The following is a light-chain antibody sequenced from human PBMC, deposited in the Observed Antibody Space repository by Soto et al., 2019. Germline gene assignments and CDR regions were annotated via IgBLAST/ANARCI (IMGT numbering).Light chain of an antibody. CDR2: GAS. CDR1: ESVSSNY. Sequence: EIVVTQSPGTLSLSPGERATLSCRASESVSSNYLAWYQQKPGQAPRLLIYGASSRATGIPDRFSGSGSGTGFTLTISRLEPEDFAVFYCQQYGSSPFTFGPGTKVDIK. J-gene: IGKJ3*01. CDR3: QQYGSSPFT. V-gene: IGKV3-20*01.